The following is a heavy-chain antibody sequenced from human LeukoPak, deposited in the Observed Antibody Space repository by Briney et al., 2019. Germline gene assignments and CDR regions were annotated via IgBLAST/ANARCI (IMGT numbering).Heavy chain of an antibody. CDR1: GYSISSGYY. D-gene: IGHD1-26*01. CDR2: IYYSGST. Sequence: SETLSLTCAVSGYSISSGYYWSWIRQPPGKGLEWIGSIYYSGSTYYNPSLKSRVTISVDTSKNQFSLKLSSVTAADTAVYYCARGLAGWELLLFDYWGQGTLVTVSS. J-gene: IGHJ4*02. CDR3: ARGLAGWELLLFDY. V-gene: IGHV4-38-2*01.